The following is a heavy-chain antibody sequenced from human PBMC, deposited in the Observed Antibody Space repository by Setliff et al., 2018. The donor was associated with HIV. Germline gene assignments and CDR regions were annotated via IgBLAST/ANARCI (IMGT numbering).Heavy chain of an antibody. CDR1: GGSFSSYH. V-gene: IGHV4-4*07. D-gene: IGHD3-10*01. CDR3: ARVGASGVPSTMDYYYYMDV. Sequence: SETLSLTCTVSGGSFSSYHWSWIRHRAGKGLEWIGHIYASGSTKYNPSLESRVTMSVDTSRTQFSLKLRSVTAADTAVYYCARVGASGVPSTMDYYYYMDVWGTGTTVTVSS. J-gene: IGHJ6*03. CDR2: IYASGST.